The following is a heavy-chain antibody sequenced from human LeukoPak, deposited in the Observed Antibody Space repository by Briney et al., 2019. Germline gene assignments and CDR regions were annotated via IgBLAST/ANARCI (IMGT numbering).Heavy chain of an antibody. CDR1: GFTFTKYW. CDR2: MRQAGGEI. J-gene: IGHJ4*02. Sequence: PGGSLRLSCVVSGFTFTKYWMSWVRQAPGNGLEWVATMRQAGGEIYYVDSVRGRFTISRDNAKNLLYLQMNSLRAEDTAMYYCARIMDLLGVHFDFWGQGTLVTVSS. V-gene: IGHV3-7*01. CDR3: ARIMDLLGVHFDF. D-gene: IGHD2-8*01.